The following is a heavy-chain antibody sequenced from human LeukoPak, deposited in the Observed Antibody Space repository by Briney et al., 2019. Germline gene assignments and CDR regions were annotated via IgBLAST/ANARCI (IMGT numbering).Heavy chain of an antibody. D-gene: IGHD5-18*01. Sequence: SETLSLTCAVYGGSFSGYYWSWIRQPPGKGLEWIGEINHSGSTNYNPSLKSRVTISVDTSKNQFSLKLSSVTAADTAVYYCARDGGYSYGYVYYYYYMDVWGKGTTVTVSS. J-gene: IGHJ6*03. CDR1: GGSFSGYY. CDR3: ARDGGYSYGYVYYYYYMDV. CDR2: INHSGST. V-gene: IGHV4-34*01.